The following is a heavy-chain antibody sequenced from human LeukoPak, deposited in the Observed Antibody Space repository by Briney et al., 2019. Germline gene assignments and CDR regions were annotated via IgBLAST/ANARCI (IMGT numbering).Heavy chain of an antibody. CDR1: GFTFSSYG. CDR2: IRHDGTNK. CDR3: AKDYYYYMDV. J-gene: IGHJ6*03. Sequence: GGSLRLSCAASGFTFSSYGMHWVRQAPGKGLEWVAFIRHDGTNKYYADSVKGRFTISRDNSKNTLYLQMNSLRAEDTAVYYCAKDYYYYMDVWGKGTMVTISS. V-gene: IGHV3-30*02.